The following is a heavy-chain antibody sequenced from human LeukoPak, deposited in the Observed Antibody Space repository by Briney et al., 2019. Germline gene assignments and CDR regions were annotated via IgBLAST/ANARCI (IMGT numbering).Heavy chain of an antibody. D-gene: IGHD3-22*01. CDR2: IYHSGST. J-gene: IGHJ6*03. Sequence: SETLSLACAVYGGSFSGYYWSWIRQPPGKGLEWIGSIYHSGSTYYNPSLKSRVTISVDTSKNQFSLKLSSVTAADTAVYYCARVLGDSSGQYYYYYMDVWGKGTTVTVSS. CDR1: GGSFSGYY. CDR3: ARVLGDSSGQYYYYYMDV. V-gene: IGHV4-34*01.